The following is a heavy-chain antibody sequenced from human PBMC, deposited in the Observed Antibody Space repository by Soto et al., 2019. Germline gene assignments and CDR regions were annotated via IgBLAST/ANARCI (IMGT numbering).Heavy chain of an antibody. V-gene: IGHV4-59*01. Sequence: QVQLQESGPGLVKPSETLSLTCTVSGGSISSYYWSWIRQSPGKGLEWIGYIYNSGRTKYNPSLKSRVTVSGDTSKNQFALKLSAVSDADVAVYYCARVYYYDSSCYIGLYYFDYWGQGTLVTVSS. CDR3: ARVYYYDSSCYIGLYYFDY. D-gene: IGHD3-22*01. CDR1: GGSISSYY. CDR2: IYNSGRT. J-gene: IGHJ4*02.